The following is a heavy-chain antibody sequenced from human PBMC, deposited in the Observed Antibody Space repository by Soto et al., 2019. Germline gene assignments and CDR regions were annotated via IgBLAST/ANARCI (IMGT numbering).Heavy chain of an antibody. V-gene: IGHV4-61*01. CDR1: GGSVRSGSYY. Sequence: SDTLSLTCTVSGGSVRSGSYYWGWIRQPPGKGLEWIGYIYYSGSTNYNPSLKSRVTISVDTSKNQFSLKLSSVTAADTAVYYCARVSGGYSYGYTPWFDPWGQGTLVTVSS. D-gene: IGHD5-18*01. J-gene: IGHJ5*02. CDR3: ARVSGGYSYGYTPWFDP. CDR2: IYYSGST.